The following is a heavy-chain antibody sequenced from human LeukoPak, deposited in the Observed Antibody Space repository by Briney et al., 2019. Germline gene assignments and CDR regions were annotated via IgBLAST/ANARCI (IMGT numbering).Heavy chain of an antibody. CDR2: IKPDGSEK. J-gene: IGHJ4*02. CDR1: GFSFDTYW. V-gene: IGHV3-7*01. Sequence: PGGSLRLSCAVSGFSFDTYWMTWVRQAPGKGLEWVANIKPDGSEKYYVDSVKGRFTISRDNARNSLYLQMNSLRAEDTAVYYCARHPYGVLDYWGQGTLVIVSS. CDR3: ARHPYGVLDY. D-gene: IGHD4-17*01.